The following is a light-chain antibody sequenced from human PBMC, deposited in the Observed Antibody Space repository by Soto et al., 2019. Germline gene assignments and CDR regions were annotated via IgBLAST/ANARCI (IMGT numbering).Light chain of an antibody. J-gene: IGKJ5*01. V-gene: IGKV1-9*01. CDR2: AAS. Sequence: DIQLTQSRSFLSASVGDRVTITVRASQGISSYLAWYQQKPGKAPKLLIYAASTLQSGVPLRFSGSGSGTSFTLTISSLQPEDFATYYCQQLLSYPITFGQGTRLEI. CDR1: QGISSY. CDR3: QQLLSYPIT.